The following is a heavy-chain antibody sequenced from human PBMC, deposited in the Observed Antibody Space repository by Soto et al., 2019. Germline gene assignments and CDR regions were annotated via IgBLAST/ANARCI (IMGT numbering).Heavy chain of an antibody. CDR1: GGTFSTDV. V-gene: IGHV1-69*06. CDR3: AKSLSPGSATPSYYGIDV. Sequence: ASVKVSCKAPGGTFSTDVSSWVRKAPGQGLVLMGGIIPMCGTANFAQRFQDRVTITADKSTNTSYMELSSLRSEGTAVYYFAKSLSPGSATPSYYGIDVWGLGTTVTVSS. D-gene: IGHD2-15*01. J-gene: IGHJ6*02. CDR2: IIPMCGTA.